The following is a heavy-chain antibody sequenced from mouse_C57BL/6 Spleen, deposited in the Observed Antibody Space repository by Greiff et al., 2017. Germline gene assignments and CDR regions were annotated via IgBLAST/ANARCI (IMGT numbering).Heavy chain of an antibody. J-gene: IGHJ2*01. Sequence: QVQLQQSGAELVRPGASVKLSCKASCYTFTDYYINWVKQRPGQGLEWIARIYPGSGNTYYNEKFKGKATLTAEKSSSTAYMQLSRLTSEDSAVYFCARDGYYPFDYWGQGTTLTVSS. CDR3: ARDGYYPFDY. CDR2: IYPGSGNT. D-gene: IGHD2-3*01. V-gene: IGHV1-76*01. CDR1: CYTFTDYY.